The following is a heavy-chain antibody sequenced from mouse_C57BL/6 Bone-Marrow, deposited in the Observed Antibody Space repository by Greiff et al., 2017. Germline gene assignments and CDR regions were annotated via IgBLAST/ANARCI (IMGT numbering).Heavy chain of an antibody. J-gene: IGHJ2*01. V-gene: IGHV5-17*01. CDR1: GFTFSDYG. Sequence: EVKLVEPGGGLVKPGGSLKLSCAASGFTFSDYGMHWVRQAPEKGLEWVAYISSGSSTIYYAHTVKGRFTISRDNAKNTPFLQMTRLRSEDTAVYYCARAYAPYYFDYWGQGTTLTVSS. CDR2: ISSGSSTI. D-gene: IGHD6-5*01. CDR3: ARAYAPYYFDY.